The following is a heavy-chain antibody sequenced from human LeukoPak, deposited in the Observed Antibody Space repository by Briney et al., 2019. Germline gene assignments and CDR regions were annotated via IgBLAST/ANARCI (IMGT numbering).Heavy chain of an antibody. D-gene: IGHD6-13*01. Sequence: PGGSLRLSCAASGFTFSSYSMNWVRQAPGKGLVWVSRINSDGSSTSYADSVKGRFTISRDNAKNTLYLQMNSLRAEDTAVYYCARGDSSSWWDSFDYWGQGTLVTVSS. J-gene: IGHJ4*02. V-gene: IGHV3-74*01. CDR1: GFTFSSYS. CDR2: INSDGSST. CDR3: ARGDSSSWWDSFDY.